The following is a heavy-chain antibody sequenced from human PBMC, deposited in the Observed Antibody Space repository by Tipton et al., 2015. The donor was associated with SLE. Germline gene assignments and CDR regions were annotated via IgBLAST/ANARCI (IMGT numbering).Heavy chain of an antibody. CDR1: GFTFSSYS. J-gene: IGHJ3*02. D-gene: IGHD6-19*01. V-gene: IGHV3-21*01. Sequence: SLRLSCAASGFTFSSYSMNWVRQAPGKGLEWVSAISGSGGSTYYADSVKGRFTISRENAKNSLYLQMNSLRAGDTAVYYCARVQVAGAFDIWGQGTMVTVSS. CDR2: ISGSGGST. CDR3: ARVQVAGAFDI.